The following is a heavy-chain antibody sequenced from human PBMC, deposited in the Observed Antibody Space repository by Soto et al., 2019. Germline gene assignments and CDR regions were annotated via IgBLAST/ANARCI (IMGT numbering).Heavy chain of an antibody. D-gene: IGHD1-26*01. J-gene: IGHJ4*02. CDR1: GFTVSSNY. V-gene: IGHV3-66*01. CDR2: IYSGGRT. CDR3: ARDGVRGSYFSSFDY. Sequence: PGGSLRLSCAASGFTVSSNYMSWVRQAPGKGLEWVSVIYSGGRTYYADSVKGRFTISRDNSKNTLYLQMNSLRAEDTAVYYCARDGVRGSYFSSFDYWGQGTLVTVSS.